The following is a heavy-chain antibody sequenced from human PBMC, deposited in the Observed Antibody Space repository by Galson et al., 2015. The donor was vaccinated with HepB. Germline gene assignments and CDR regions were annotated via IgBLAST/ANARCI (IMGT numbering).Heavy chain of an antibody. CDR3: ARVSFYYYYYYMDV. D-gene: IGHD2-8*01. CDR2: MNPNSGNT. CDR1: GGTFSSYA. J-gene: IGHJ6*03. V-gene: IGHV1-8*02. Sequence: SVKVSCKASGGTFSSYAISWVRQATGQGLEWMGWMNPNSGNTGYAQKFQGRVTMTRNTSISTAYMELSSLRSEDTAVYYCARVSFYYYYYYMDVWGKGTTVTVSS.